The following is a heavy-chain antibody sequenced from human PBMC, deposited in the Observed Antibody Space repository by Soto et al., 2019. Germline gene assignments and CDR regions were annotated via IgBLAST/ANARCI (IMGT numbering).Heavy chain of an antibody. CDR2: IRGDGDYT. V-gene: IGHV3-74*01. CDR3: GRDHYGFNSIDY. Sequence: PGGSLRLSCAASGFTFSSYWMHWVRQAPGKGLVHVSRIRGDGDYTDHAESVKGRFTISRDNAKNTLYLQMNSLRVEDTAVYYCGRDHYGFNSIDYWGQGTLVTVSS. J-gene: IGHJ4*02. CDR1: GFTFSSYW. D-gene: IGHD4-17*01.